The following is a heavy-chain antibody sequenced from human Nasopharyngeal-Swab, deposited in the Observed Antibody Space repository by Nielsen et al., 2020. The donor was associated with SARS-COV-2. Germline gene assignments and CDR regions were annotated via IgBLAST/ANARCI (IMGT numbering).Heavy chain of an antibody. CDR1: GFAFSDYW. Sequence: GGSLRLSCVASGFAFSDYWMHWVRQAPGKGLEWVAVIWYDGSNKYYADSVKGRFTISRDNSKNTLYLQMNSLRAEDTAVYYCARAAYSGSYYGAFDIWGQGTMVTVSS. V-gene: IGHV3-33*08. CDR2: IWYDGSNK. D-gene: IGHD1-26*01. J-gene: IGHJ3*02. CDR3: ARAAYSGSYYGAFDI.